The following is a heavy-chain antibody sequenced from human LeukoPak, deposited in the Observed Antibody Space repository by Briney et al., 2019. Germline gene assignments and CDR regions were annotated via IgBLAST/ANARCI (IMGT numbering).Heavy chain of an antibody. Sequence: SETLSLTCAVYGGSFSGYYWTWIRQPPGKGLEWIGEINHSGSSNYNPSLKSRVTISVDTSKNQFSLKLTSVTAADPAVYYCARSYNRVVLLYYWGQGTLVTVSS. J-gene: IGHJ4*02. D-gene: IGHD3-10*01. V-gene: IGHV4-34*01. CDR1: GGSFSGYY. CDR3: ARSYNRVVLLYY. CDR2: INHSGSS.